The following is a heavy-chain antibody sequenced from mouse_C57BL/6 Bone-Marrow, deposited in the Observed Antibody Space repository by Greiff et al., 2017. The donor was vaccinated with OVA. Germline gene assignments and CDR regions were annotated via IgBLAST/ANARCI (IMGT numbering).Heavy chain of an antibody. CDR2: IYPRSGNT. CDR3: ARRRLYYSNPFAY. CDR1: GYTFTSYG. V-gene: IGHV1-81*01. Sequence: VQLVESGAELARPGASVKLSCKASGYTFTSYGISWVKQRTGQGLEWIGEIYPRSGNTYYNEKFKGKATLTADKSSSTAYMELRSLTSEDSAVYFCARRRLYYSNPFAYWGQGTLVTVSA. J-gene: IGHJ3*01. D-gene: IGHD2-5*01.